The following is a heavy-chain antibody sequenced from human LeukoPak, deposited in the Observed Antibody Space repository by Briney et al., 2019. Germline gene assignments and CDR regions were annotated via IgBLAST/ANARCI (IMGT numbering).Heavy chain of an antibody. CDR2: ISYDGGNI. CDR3: ARDPPFGNGWSKNFFDY. D-gene: IGHD6-19*01. J-gene: IGHJ4*02. V-gene: IGHV3-30*04. Sequence: GGSLRLSCAPSGFKFDTYAMHWVRQAPGKGLEWVALISYDGGNIYYGDSVRGRFTISRDNDNNMLYLQMNSLRPEDTAVYYCARDPPFGNGWSKNFFDYWGQGTLVIVSS. CDR1: GFKFDTYA.